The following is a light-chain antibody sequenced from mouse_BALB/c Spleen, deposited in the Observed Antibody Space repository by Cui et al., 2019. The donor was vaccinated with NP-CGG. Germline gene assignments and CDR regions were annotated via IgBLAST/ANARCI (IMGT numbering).Light chain of an antibody. CDR2: GTN. J-gene: IGLJ1*01. CDR1: TGAVTTSNY. Sequence: VLTQESALTTPPGETVTLTCRSSTGAVTTSNYANWVQEKPDHLFTGLIGGTNNRVPGVPARFSGSLIGDKAALTITGAQTEDEAIYFCALWYSNHWVFGGGTKLTVL. CDR3: ALWYSNHWV. V-gene: IGLV1*01.